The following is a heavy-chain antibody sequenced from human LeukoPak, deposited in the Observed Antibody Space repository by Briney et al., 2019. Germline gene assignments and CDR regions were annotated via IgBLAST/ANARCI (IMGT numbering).Heavy chain of an antibody. V-gene: IGHV3-23*01. CDR1: GFTFSSYA. J-gene: IGHJ5*02. D-gene: IGHD5-24*01. CDR3: AKDQGDGYNLP. Sequence: GGSLRLSCAASGFTFSSYAMSWVRQTPGKGLEWVSTISGSGGSTYYADSVKGRFTISRDNSKNTLYLQMNSLRAEDTAVYSCAKDQGDGYNLPWGQGTLVTVSS. CDR2: ISGSGGST.